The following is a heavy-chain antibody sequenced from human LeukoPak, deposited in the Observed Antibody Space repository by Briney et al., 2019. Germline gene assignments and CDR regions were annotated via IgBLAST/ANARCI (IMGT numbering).Heavy chain of an antibody. CDR1: GGSISSYY. CDR2: IYYSGST. Sequence: LETLSLTCTVSGGSISSYYWSWIRQPPGKGLERIGYIYYSGSTNYNPSLKSRVTISVDTSKNQFSLKLSSVTAADTAVYYCARYNSHDSSGYYYLFDYWGQGTLVTVSS. V-gene: IGHV4-59*01. J-gene: IGHJ4*02. CDR3: ARYNSHDSSGYYYLFDY. D-gene: IGHD3-22*01.